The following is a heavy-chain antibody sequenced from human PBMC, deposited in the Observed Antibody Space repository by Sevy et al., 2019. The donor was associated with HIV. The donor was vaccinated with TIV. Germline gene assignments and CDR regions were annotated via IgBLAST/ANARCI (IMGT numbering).Heavy chain of an antibody. CDR3: ARDPYGYCSGGSCYPGHWFDP. V-gene: IGHV4-59*01. Sequence: SETLSLTCTVSGGSISSYYWSWIRQPPGMGLEWIGYIYYSGSTNYNPSLKSRVTISVDTSKNQFSLKLSSVTAADTAVYYCARDPYGYCSGGSCYPGHWFDPWGQRTLVTVSS. J-gene: IGHJ5*02. CDR1: GGSISSYY. D-gene: IGHD2-15*01. CDR2: IYYSGST.